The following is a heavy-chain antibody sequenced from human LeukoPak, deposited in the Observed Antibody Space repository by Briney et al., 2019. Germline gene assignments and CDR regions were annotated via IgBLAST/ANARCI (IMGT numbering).Heavy chain of an antibody. CDR1: GFTFSDYY. D-gene: IGHD2-15*01. CDR2: ISSSSYT. V-gene: IGHV3-11*06. Sequence: GGSLRLSCAASGFTFSDYYMSWIRQAPGKGLEWVSYISSSSYTNYADSVKGRFTISRDNAKNSLYLQMNSLRAEDTAVYYCARGDYCSGGSCYSGVYYYYYGMDVWGQGTTVTVSS. CDR3: ARGDYCSGGSCYSGVYYYYYGMDV. J-gene: IGHJ6*02.